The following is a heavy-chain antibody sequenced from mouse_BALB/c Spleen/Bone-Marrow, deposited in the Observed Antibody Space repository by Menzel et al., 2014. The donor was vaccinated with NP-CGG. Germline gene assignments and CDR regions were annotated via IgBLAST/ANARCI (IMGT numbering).Heavy chain of an antibody. CDR2: INPSNGGT. CDR1: GYTFTSYY. J-gene: IGHJ3*01. D-gene: IGHD2-13*01. V-gene: IGHV1S81*02. Sequence: QVQLKQSGPELVKPGASVKLSCKASGYTFTSYYMYWVKQRPGQGLEWIGEINPSNGGTNFNEKFKSKATLTVDKSSSTAYMQLSSLTSEDSAVYYCTREGDSPFADWGQGTLVTVSA. CDR3: TREGDSPFAD.